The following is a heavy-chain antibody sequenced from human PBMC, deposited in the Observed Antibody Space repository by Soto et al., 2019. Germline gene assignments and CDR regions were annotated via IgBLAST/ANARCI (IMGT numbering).Heavy chain of an antibody. Sequence: PGGSLRLSCASSGFTFSSYAMSWVRQAPGKGLEWVSAISGSGGSTYYADSVKGRFTISRDNSKNTLYLQMNSLRAEDTAVYYCAKRLEWSPFYGMDVWGQGTTVTVSS. D-gene: IGHD3-3*01. V-gene: IGHV3-23*01. CDR1: GFTFSSYA. J-gene: IGHJ6*02. CDR3: AKRLEWSPFYGMDV. CDR2: ISGSGGST.